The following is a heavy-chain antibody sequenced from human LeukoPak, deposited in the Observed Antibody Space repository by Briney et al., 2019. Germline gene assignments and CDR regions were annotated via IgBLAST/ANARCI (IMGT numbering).Heavy chain of an antibody. J-gene: IGHJ5*02. CDR2: INSDGVNT. CDR3: ARDLGQYYDTSDNWFDP. D-gene: IGHD3-22*01. Sequence: GGSLRLSCAASGFTFSNYWMHWVRQAPGKGLVWVSRINSDGVNTSYADSVKGRFTISRDNAKNTLNLQMNSLRAEDTAVYYCARDLGQYYDTSDNWFDPWGQGTLVTVSS. V-gene: IGHV3-74*01. CDR1: GFTFSNYW.